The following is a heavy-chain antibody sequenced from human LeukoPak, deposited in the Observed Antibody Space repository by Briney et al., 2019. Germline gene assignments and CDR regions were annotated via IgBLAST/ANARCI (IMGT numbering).Heavy chain of an antibody. J-gene: IGHJ5*02. CDR1: GGTFSSYA. CDR2: IIPIFGTA. V-gene: IGHV1-69*13. D-gene: IGHD6-13*01. Sequence: ASVKASCKASGGTFSSYAISWVRQAPGQGLEWMGGIIPIFGTADYAQKFQGRVTITADESTSTAYMELSSLRSEDTAVYYCSTSSSWYNWFDPWGQGTLVTVSS. CDR3: STSSSWYNWFDP.